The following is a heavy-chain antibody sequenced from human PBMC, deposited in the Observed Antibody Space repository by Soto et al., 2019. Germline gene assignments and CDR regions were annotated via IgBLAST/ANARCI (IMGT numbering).Heavy chain of an antibody. CDR1: GFTFSSYA. Sequence: GGSLRLSCAASGFTFSSYAMSWVRQAPGKGLEWVSAISGSGGSTYYADSVKGRFTISRDNSKNTLYLQMNSLRAEDTAVYYCAKDSDTAILYCYYGMGVWGQGTTVTVAS. CDR3: AKDSDTAILYCYYGMGV. CDR2: ISGSGGST. J-gene: IGHJ6*02. V-gene: IGHV3-23*01. D-gene: IGHD5-18*01.